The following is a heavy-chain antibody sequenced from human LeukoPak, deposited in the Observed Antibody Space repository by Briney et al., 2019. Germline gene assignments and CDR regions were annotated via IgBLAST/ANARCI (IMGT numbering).Heavy chain of an antibody. V-gene: IGHV4-4*07. CDR2: IYTSGST. CDR3: ARGLWFGELLTL. J-gene: IGHJ4*02. D-gene: IGHD3-10*01. CDR1: GGSISTYY. Sequence: SETLSLTCSVSGGSISTYYWTWVRQPAGRGLEWIGRIYTSGSTNYNPSLKSRVTISIDTSKNHFSLKLTSVTAADTAVYYCARGLWFGELLTLGGQGTLVTVSS.